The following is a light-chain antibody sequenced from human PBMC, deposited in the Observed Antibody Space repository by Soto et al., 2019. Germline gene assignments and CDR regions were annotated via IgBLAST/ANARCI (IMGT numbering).Light chain of an antibody. CDR1: QSVSSSY. V-gene: IGKV3-20*01. CDR3: QQYGSSPPT. CDR2: GAS. Sequence: EIVLTQSPGTLSLSPGERATLSCRASQSVSSSYLAWYQQKPGQAPRLLIYGASSRATGIPDRFSGSGPGTDFTLTISRLEPEDFAVYYCQQYGSSPPTFGPGTKVDFK. J-gene: IGKJ3*01.